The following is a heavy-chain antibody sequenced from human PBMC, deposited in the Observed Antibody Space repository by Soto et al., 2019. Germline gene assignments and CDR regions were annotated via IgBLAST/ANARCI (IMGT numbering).Heavy chain of an antibody. CDR3: ARDDSDAFDI. Sequence: EVQLLASGGGLVQPGESLRLSCAASGFTFTNYALSWVRQAPEKGLEWLSSISGRGSDSYYADSVKGRFTISRDNTKNTPYLQMNSLSADDTALYYCARDDSDAFDIWGQGTMVAVSS. CDR1: GFTFTNYA. D-gene: IGHD1-1*01. CDR2: ISGRGSDS. J-gene: IGHJ3*02. V-gene: IGHV3-23*01.